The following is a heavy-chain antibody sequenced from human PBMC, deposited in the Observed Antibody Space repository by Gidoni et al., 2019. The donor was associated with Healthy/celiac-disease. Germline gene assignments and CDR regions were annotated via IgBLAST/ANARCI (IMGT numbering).Heavy chain of an antibody. D-gene: IGHD6-19*01. CDR3: ARDGSSGLFDY. Sequence: QVQLVESGGGVVQPGRSLRLSCAASGLTFSSYGMHWVRQAPGKGLEWVAVIWYDGSNKYYADSVKGRFTISRDNSKNTLYLQMNSLRAEDTAVYYCARDGSSGLFDYWGQGTLVTVSS. V-gene: IGHV3-33*01. CDR1: GLTFSSYG. J-gene: IGHJ4*02. CDR2: IWYDGSNK.